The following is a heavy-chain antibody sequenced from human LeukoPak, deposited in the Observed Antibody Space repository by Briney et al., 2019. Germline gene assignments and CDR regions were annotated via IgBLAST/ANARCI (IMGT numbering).Heavy chain of an antibody. CDR1: GFTFSSYA. CDR2: IGGSGGST. Sequence: GGSLRLSSAASGFTFSSYAMSWVRQAPGKGLELVSAIGGSGGSTYYADSVKGRFTIARDNSENTLYLQMNSLRAEDTAVYYCAKSRNTGYSLFDYWGQGTLVTVSS. D-gene: IGHD3-9*01. CDR3: AKSRNTGYSLFDY. V-gene: IGHV3-23*01. J-gene: IGHJ4*02.